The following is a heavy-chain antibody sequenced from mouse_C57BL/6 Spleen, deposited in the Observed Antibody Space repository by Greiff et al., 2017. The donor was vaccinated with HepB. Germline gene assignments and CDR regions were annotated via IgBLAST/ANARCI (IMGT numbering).Heavy chain of an antibody. CDR2: IDPSDSYT. CDR1: GYTFTSYW. Sequence: VQLQQPGAELVKPGASVKLSCKASGYTFTSYWMQWVKQRPGQGLEWIGEIDPSDSYTNYNQKFKGKATLTVDTSSSTAYMQLSSLTSEDSAVYYCASRYYGSSWFAYWGQGTLVTVSA. J-gene: IGHJ3*01. V-gene: IGHV1-50*01. D-gene: IGHD1-1*01. CDR3: ASRYYGSSWFAY.